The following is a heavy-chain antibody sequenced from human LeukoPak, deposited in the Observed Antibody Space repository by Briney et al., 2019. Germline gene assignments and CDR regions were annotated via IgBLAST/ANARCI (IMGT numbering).Heavy chain of an antibody. V-gene: IGHV3-21*01. J-gene: IGHJ4*02. CDR1: GFTLSSYS. Sequence: PGGSLRLSCAASGFTLSSYSMNWVRQARGKGLEGVSSISSSSSYIYYADSVKGRFTISRDNAKNSLYLQMNSLRAEDTAVYYCARVHSYGLIDYWGQGTLVTVSS. CDR2: ISSSSSYI. D-gene: IGHD3-16*01. CDR3: ARVHSYGLIDY.